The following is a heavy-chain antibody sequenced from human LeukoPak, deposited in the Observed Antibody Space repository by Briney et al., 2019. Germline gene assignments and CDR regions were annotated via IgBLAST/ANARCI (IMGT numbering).Heavy chain of an antibody. CDR2: TYYRSKWYN. Sequence: SQTLSLTCAISGDSVSSNSAAWNWIRQPPSRGLEWLGRTYYRSKWYNDYAVSVKSLITINPDTSKNQFSLQLNSVTPEDTAVYYCVREKGDNNGWTMGRRFDYWGQGTLVTVSS. CDR1: GDSVSSNSAA. V-gene: IGHV6-1*01. CDR3: VREKGDNNGWTMGRRFDY. J-gene: IGHJ4*02. D-gene: IGHD6-19*01.